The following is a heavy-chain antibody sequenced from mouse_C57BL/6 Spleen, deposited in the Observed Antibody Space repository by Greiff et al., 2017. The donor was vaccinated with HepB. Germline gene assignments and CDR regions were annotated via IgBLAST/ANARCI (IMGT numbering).Heavy chain of an antibody. D-gene: IGHD1-1*01. J-gene: IGHJ2*01. Sequence: VQLQQPGAELVKPGASVKMSCKASGYTFTSYWITWVKQRPGQGLEWIGDIYPGSGSTNYNEKFKSKATLTVDTSSSTAYMQLSSLTSEDSAVYYCARSTSTVVATNFDYWGQGTTLTVSS. V-gene: IGHV1-55*01. CDR2: IYPGSGST. CDR1: GYTFTSYW. CDR3: ARSTSTVVATNFDY.